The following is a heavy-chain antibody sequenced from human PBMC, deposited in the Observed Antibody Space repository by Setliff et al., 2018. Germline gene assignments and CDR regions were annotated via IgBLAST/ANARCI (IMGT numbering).Heavy chain of an antibody. D-gene: IGHD3-22*01. CDR2: IRHDGTNE. CDR3: AKDTHYYASSGYYCFDY. V-gene: IGHV3-30*02. J-gene: IGHJ4*02. Sequence: GGSLRLSCAASGFDFSSYGMHWVRQAPGKGLEWLAYIRHDGTNENYADSVKGRFTISRDNSRNTLFLQMNSLRTEDTAVYYCAKDTHYYASSGYYCFDYWGQGTLVTVSS. CDR1: GFDFSSYG.